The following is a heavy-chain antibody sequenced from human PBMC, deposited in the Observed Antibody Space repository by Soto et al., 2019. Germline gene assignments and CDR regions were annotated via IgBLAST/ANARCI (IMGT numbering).Heavy chain of an antibody. CDR3: ARGTKYYYQGMDV. J-gene: IGHJ6*02. V-gene: IGHV4-59*01. CDR1: GDSINNYY. Sequence: SGTLSLTCTVSGDSINNYYWTWTRQPPGKGLEWIGYIYDSGSTSYNPSLKSRLTISVDTSKNQFSLKLKSVTAADTAVYYCARGTKYYYQGMDVWGQGTTVTVSS. CDR2: IYDSGST.